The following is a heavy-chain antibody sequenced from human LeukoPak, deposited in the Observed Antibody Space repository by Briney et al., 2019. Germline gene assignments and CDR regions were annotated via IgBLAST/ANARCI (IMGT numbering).Heavy chain of an antibody. CDR2: ISSSGSTI. Sequence: GGSLRLSCAASGFTFSDYYMSWIRQAPGKGLEWVSYISSSGSTIYYADSVKGRFTISRDNAKNSLYLQMNSLRAEDTAVYYCARERVGYCSSTSCAGGFDYWGQGTLVTVSS. CDR1: GFTFSDYY. D-gene: IGHD2-2*01. J-gene: IGHJ4*02. V-gene: IGHV3-11*01. CDR3: ARERVGYCSSTSCAGGFDY.